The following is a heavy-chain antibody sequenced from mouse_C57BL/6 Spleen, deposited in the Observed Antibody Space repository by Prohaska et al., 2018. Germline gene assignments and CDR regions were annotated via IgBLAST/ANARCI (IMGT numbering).Heavy chain of an antibody. CDR2: INPNNGGT. J-gene: IGHJ3*01. CDR1: GYTFTDYN. D-gene: IGHD1-1*01. CDR3: ARVTTVVPSY. Sequence: SVKMSCKASGYTFTDYNMHWVKQSHGKSLEWIGYINPNNGGTRYNQKFKGKATLTVNKSSSTAYMELRSLTSEDSAVYYCARVTTVVPSYWGQGTLVTVSA. V-gene: IGHV1-22*01.